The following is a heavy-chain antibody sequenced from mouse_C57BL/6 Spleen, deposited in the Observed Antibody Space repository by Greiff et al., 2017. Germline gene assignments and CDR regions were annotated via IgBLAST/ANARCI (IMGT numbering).Heavy chain of an antibody. CDR1: ISLSTSGMGL. V-gene: IGHV8-2*01. CDR2: RNNDNY. CDR3: WREARYYSNYHYYAMGY. Sequence: QVTLKVSGPGISQPSPTLSLACTFSGISLSTSGMGLSWLRKPSGKALEWLACNRNNDNYYNPSLKSRHTIAKENSNYPVVLKLPSVATADSATYYGAWREARYYSNYHYYAMGYWGQGTSVTVYS. J-gene: IGHJ4*01. D-gene: IGHD2-5*01.